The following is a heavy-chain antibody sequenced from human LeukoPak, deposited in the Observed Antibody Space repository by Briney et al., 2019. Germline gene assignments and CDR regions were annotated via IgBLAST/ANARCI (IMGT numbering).Heavy chain of an antibody. CDR2: INHSGST. CDR1: GGSFSGYY. D-gene: IGHD1-26*01. V-gene: IGHV4-34*01. Sequence: SETLSLTCAVYGGSFSGYYWSWIRQPPGKGLEWIGEINHSGSTNYNPSLKSRVTISVDTSKNQFSLKLSSVTAADTAVYYCARGQTLVGALHFWGQGTLVTVSS. CDR3: ARGQTLVGALHF. J-gene: IGHJ4*02.